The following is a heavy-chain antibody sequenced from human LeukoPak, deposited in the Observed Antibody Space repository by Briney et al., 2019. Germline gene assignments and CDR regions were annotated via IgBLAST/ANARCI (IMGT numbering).Heavy chain of an antibody. V-gene: IGHV3-48*01. CDR3: AREWGSSGWYTLTRRYYYYYYMDV. CDR1: GFTFSSYS. J-gene: IGHJ6*03. CDR2: ISSSSSTI. Sequence: GGSLRLSCAASGFTFSSYSMNWVRQAPGKGLEWVSYISSSSSTIYYADSVKGRFTISRDNAKNSLYLQMNSLRAEDTAVYYCAREWGSSGWYTLTRRYYYYYYMDVWGKGTTVTVSS. D-gene: IGHD6-19*01.